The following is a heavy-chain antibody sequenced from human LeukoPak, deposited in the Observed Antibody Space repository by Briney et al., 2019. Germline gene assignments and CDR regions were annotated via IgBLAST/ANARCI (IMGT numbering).Heavy chain of an antibody. CDR1: GFTFNSYG. V-gene: IGHV3-30*03. Sequence: GGSLRLSCAASGFTFNSYGMHWVRQAPGKGLEWVAVISNDGSKKYYADSVKGRFTIFRDNSKNTLDLHMNNLRAEDTAVYFCARESYDSRGPHAFDVWGQGTMVTVSS. J-gene: IGHJ3*01. D-gene: IGHD3-22*01. CDR2: ISNDGSKK. CDR3: ARESYDSRGPHAFDV.